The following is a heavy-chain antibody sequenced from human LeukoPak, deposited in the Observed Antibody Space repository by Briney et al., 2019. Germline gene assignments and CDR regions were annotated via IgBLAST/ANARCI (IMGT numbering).Heavy chain of an antibody. Sequence: PGGSLRLSCAASGFTFGSYGMHWVRRAPGKGLEWVAFIQYIGSNTYYADYVKGRFTISRDNSKNTLYLQMNSLRAEDTAVYYCAKDGGSYFIDYWGQGTLVTVSS. V-gene: IGHV3-30*02. J-gene: IGHJ4*02. CDR1: GFTFGSYG. CDR3: AKDGGSYFIDY. D-gene: IGHD1-26*01. CDR2: IQYIGSNT.